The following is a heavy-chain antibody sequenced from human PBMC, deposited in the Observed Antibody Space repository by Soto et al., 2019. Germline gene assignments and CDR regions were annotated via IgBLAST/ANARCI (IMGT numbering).Heavy chain of an antibody. D-gene: IGHD6-13*01. V-gene: IGHV3-11*01. Sequence: QVQLVESGGGLVKPGGSLRLSCAASGFTFRDYYMAWIRQAPGKGLEWISYISGSTTGIYYADSVKGRFTISRDNAETSLYLQLSGRRAEDTAVYYCARVAAVGIYYFDYWGQGTLVTVSS. CDR2: ISGSTTGI. J-gene: IGHJ4*02. CDR1: GFTFRDYY. CDR3: ARVAAVGIYYFDY.